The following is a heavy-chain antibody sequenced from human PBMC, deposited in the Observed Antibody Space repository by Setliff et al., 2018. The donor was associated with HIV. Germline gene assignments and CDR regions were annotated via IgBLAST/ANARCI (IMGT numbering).Heavy chain of an antibody. CDR1: GFTFDSYA. V-gene: IGHV3-49*04. Sequence: GGSLRLSCAASGFTFDSYAMHWVRQAPGKGLEWLGFIRSTAYGGTAEYAASVKGRFTISRDDSKSIAHLQMNRLKIEDTAVYYCTRASSWYYYMGVWGKGTTVTVSS. D-gene: IGHD6-13*01. J-gene: IGHJ6*03. CDR2: IRSTAYGGTA. CDR3: TRASSWYYYMGV.